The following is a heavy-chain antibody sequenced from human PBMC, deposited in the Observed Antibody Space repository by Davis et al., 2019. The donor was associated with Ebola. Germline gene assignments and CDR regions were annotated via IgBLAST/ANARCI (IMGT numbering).Heavy chain of an antibody. CDR2: INPNSGGT. CDR3: ARSGIAAAGIWWWFDP. D-gene: IGHD6-13*01. J-gene: IGHJ5*02. Sequence: ASVKVSCKASGYTFTGYYMHWVRQAPGQGLEWMGWINPNSGGTNYAQKLQGRVTMTTGTSTSTAYMELRSLRSDDTAVYYCARSGIAAAGIWWWFDPWGRGTLVTVSS. V-gene: IGHV1-2*02. CDR1: GYTFTGYY.